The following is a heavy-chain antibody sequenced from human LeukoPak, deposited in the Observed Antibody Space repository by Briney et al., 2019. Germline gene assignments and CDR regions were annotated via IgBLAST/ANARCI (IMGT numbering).Heavy chain of an antibody. CDR2: ISASGDKT. V-gene: IGHV3-23*01. CDR3: ARDYYDSTGYYFDY. CDR1: GFTFSSFT. D-gene: IGHD3-22*01. Sequence: TGASQRLSCAASGFTFSSFTMSWVRQAPGKGLEWIPAISASGDKTYYADSVKGRFTISRDNSKDTLYLQMNSLTAEDTAVYYCARDYYDSTGYYFDYWGQGTLVTVSS. J-gene: IGHJ4*02.